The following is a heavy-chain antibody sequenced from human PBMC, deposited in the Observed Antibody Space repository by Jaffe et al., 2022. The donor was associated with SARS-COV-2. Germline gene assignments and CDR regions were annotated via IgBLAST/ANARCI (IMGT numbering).Heavy chain of an antibody. Sequence: EVQLVESGGGLVQPGGSLRLSCAASGFTFSSYSMNWVRQAPGKGLEWVSYISSSSSNIYYADSVKGRFTISRDYAKNSLYLQMNSLRAEDTAVYFCARDGYGDYYFDYWGQGTLVSVSS. CDR3: ARDGYGDYYFDY. J-gene: IGHJ4*02. CDR2: ISSSSSNI. CDR1: GFTFSSYS. D-gene: IGHD4-17*01. V-gene: IGHV3-48*01.